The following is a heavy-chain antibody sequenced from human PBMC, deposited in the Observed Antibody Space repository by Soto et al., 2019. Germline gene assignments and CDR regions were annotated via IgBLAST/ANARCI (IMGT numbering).Heavy chain of an antibody. CDR2: IYHSGTT. CDR1: GGSISSGGYY. D-gene: IGHD3-10*01. J-gene: IGHJ5*02. V-gene: IGHV4-31*03. CDR3: ARGGSILVLWFGGNWFDP. Sequence: ASETLSLTCTVSGGSISSGGYYWSWIRQHPGKGLEWIGYIYHSGTTYYNPSLKSRVTISVDTSKNQFSLKLSSVTAADTALYYCARGGSILVLWFGGNWFDPWGQGTLVTVSS.